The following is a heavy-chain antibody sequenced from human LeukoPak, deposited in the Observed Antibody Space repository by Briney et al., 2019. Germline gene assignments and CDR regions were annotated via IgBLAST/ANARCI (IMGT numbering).Heavy chain of an antibody. CDR3: ARPLSKAAVVADTRAFDI. CDR2: IYHSGST. CDR1: GYSISSSYY. D-gene: IGHD6-19*01. Sequence: PSETLSLTCAVSGYSISSSYYWGWIRQPPGKGLEWIGSIYHSGSTYYNPSLKSRVTISVDTSKNQFSLKLSSVTAADTAVYYCARPLSKAAVVADTRAFDIWGQGTMVTVSS. V-gene: IGHV4-38-2*01. J-gene: IGHJ3*02.